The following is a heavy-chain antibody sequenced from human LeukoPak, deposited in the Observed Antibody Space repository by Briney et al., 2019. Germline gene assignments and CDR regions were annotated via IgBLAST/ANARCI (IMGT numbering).Heavy chain of an antibody. CDR3: TTDTFGARDS. D-gene: IGHD3-10*01. J-gene: IGHJ4*02. Sequence: TGGALRLSRAASGYTFSRYWMHWGRQGPGKGLVWVSRINEDGSSTSYAESVRGRFTISRDNAKNTLYLQMNSLRAEDAAVYYCTTDTFGARDSWGQGTLVTVSS. CDR2: INEDGSST. CDR1: GYTFSRYW. V-gene: IGHV3-74*01.